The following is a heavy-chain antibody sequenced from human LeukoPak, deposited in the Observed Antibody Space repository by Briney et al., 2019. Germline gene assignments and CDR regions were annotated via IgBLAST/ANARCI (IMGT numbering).Heavy chain of an antibody. V-gene: IGHV3-30*18. D-gene: IGHD1-26*01. Sequence: GRSLRLSCAASGFTFSSYGMHWVRQAPGKGLEWVAVISYDGSNKYYADSVKGRFTISRDNSKNTLYLQMNSLRAEDTAVYYCAKDLGLAIVGATMYFDYWGQGTLVTVSS. CDR1: GFTFSSYG. J-gene: IGHJ4*02. CDR3: AKDLGLAIVGATMYFDY. CDR2: ISYDGSNK.